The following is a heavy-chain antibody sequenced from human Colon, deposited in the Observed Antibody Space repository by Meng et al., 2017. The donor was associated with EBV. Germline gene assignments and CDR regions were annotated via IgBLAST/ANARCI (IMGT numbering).Heavy chain of an antibody. Sequence: VTLQEPGPGLVEPSGTLSLTCAVSGASISSNNCWSWVRQPPGKGLEWIGEIYHGGNTNYNPSLKSRVTISVDRSNDQFSLSLSSVTAADTAVYYCARGNAYNAPSFDYWGQGTLVTSPQ. D-gene: IGHD5-24*01. CDR1: GASISSNNC. CDR2: IYHGGNT. J-gene: IGHJ4*02. V-gene: IGHV4-4*02. CDR3: ARGNAYNAPSFDY.